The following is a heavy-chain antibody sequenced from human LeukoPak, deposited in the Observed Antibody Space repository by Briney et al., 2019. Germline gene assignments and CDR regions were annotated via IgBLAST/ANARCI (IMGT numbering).Heavy chain of an antibody. V-gene: IGHV3-23*01. CDR3: ANLLWFGVRAFDI. CDR1: GFTFSSYS. Sequence: GGSLRLSCAASGFTFSSYSMNWVRQAPGKGLEWVSAISGSGGSTYYADSVKGRFTISRDNSKNTLYLQMNSLRAEDTAVYYCANLLWFGVRAFDIWGQGTMVTVSS. D-gene: IGHD3-10*01. CDR2: ISGSGGST. J-gene: IGHJ3*02.